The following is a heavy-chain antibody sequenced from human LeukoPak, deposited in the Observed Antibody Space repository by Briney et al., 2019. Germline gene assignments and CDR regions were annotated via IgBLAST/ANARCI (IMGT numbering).Heavy chain of an antibody. V-gene: IGHV3-23*01. CDR1: GFTFSNYA. CDR3: AKIRGHHDFWSGSMPGDY. J-gene: IGHJ4*02. D-gene: IGHD3-3*01. Sequence: PGDSLRLSCAASGFTFSNYAMSWVRQAPGKGLEWVSVISGNGGGTYYTDSVKGRFTISRDNSKKSLYLQMNSLRAEDTAVYYCAKIRGHHDFWSGSMPGDYWGQGTLVTVSS. CDR2: ISGNGGGT.